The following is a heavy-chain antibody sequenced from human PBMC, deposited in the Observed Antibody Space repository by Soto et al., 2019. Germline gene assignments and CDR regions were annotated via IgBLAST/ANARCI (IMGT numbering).Heavy chain of an antibody. J-gene: IGHJ4*02. Sequence: SETLSLTCAVYGGSFSGYYWDWIRQPPGKGLEWIGEINPDGATNYTPSLRGRVTISIDTSRNQFSLKLSSVTAADTAVYYCARGQRPDPFFDYSGKGALVTVSS. V-gene: IGHV4-34*01. CDR2: INPDGAT. CDR1: GGSFSGYY. D-gene: IGHD2-2*01. CDR3: ARGQRPDPFFDY.